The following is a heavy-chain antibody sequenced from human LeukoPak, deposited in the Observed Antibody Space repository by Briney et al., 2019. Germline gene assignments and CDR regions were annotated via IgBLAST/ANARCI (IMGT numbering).Heavy chain of an antibody. CDR2: IYPGDSDT. V-gene: IGHV5-51*01. CDR1: GSSFTSYW. Sequence: GGSLEISCQGSGSSFTSYWIGWVRQMPGKGLEGMGIIYPGDSDTRYSPSFQGQITISADKSTRTAYLQWRSLKASDTAIYYCARLGGPRSPFDYWGQGTRVTVSS. J-gene: IGHJ4*01. D-gene: IGHD2-15*01. CDR3: ARLGGPRSPFDY.